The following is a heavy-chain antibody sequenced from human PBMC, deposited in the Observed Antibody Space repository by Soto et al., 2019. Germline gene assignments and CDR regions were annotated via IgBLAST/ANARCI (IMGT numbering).Heavy chain of an antibody. CDR1: GYPVTAYY. Sequence: QLHLVQSGAVVKKPGASVTVSCSASGYPVTAYYMHWVRQAPGRGLEWMGGINPATGAAKYTPTFQGRVTLARDTATSTVFMELSGLTSEDTAVFYWARGGGVGVAGSAAFDMWGQGTLVTVSS. V-gene: IGHV1-2*02. D-gene: IGHD3-3*01. CDR2: INPATGAA. J-gene: IGHJ3*02. CDR3: ARGGGVGVAGSAAFDM.